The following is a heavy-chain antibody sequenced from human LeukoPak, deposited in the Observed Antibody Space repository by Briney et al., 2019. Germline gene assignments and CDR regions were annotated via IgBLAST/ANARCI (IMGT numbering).Heavy chain of an antibody. V-gene: IGHV3-48*02. D-gene: IGHD7-27*01. J-gene: IGHJ4*02. CDR2: ISRDSSNI. CDR1: GFTFTSYS. Sequence: QPGGSLRLSCATSGFTFTSYSMNWVRRAPGRGLEWVSYISRDSSNIYYADSVMGRFTISRDNAKNSLYLQMNSLRDEDTAMYYYARESYWGSSGKGFDYWGRGTLVTVSS. CDR3: ARESYWGSSGKGFDY.